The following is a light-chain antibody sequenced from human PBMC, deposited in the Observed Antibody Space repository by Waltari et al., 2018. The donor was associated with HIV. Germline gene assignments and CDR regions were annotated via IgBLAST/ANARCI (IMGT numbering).Light chain of an antibody. CDR3: QQYVSSPPVT. CDR1: QSVSSNN. J-gene: IGKJ4*01. Sequence: EIVLTQSPGTLSLSPGERATLSCRASQSVSSNNLAWYQQKPGQAPRLLIYGASSRATGIPDRFSGSGSGTDFTLTISRLEPEDFALYYCQQYVSSPPVTFGGGTKVEIK. V-gene: IGKV3-20*01. CDR2: GAS.